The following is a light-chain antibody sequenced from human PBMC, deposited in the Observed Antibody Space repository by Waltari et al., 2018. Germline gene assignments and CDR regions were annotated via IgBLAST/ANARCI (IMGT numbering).Light chain of an antibody. CDR3: GTWDSSLSVVL. J-gene: IGLJ2*01. Sequence: QSVLTQPPSVSAAPGQKVTISCSGSNSNIGNNYVSWYQQVPGTPPKLLLYDDNKRPSGNPDRCSGSKSGTSATRGSTGRQTGDEADYYCGTWDSSLSVVLFGGGTKLTVL. CDR2: DDN. V-gene: IGLV1-51*01. CDR1: NSNIGNNY.